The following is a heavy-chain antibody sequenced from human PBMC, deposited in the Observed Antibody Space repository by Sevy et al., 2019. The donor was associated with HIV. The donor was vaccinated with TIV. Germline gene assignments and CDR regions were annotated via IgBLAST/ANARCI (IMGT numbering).Heavy chain of an antibody. D-gene: IGHD2-21*02. V-gene: IGHV3-48*02. Sequence: GGSLRLSCAASGFTFSRYSMNWVRQAPGKGLEWISYIGGNSAAIYYADSVKGRFTVSRDNDNDALYLQLNSLRYDDTALYYCARGPDCGGDCDIGFYYPLDVWGQGTTVTVSS. CDR3: ARGPDCGGDCDIGFYYPLDV. CDR2: IGGNSAAI. CDR1: GFTFSRYS. J-gene: IGHJ6*02.